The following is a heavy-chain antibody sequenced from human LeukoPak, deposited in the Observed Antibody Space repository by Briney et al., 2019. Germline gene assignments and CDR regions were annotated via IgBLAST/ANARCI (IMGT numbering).Heavy chain of an antibody. CDR1: GYTFTSYD. D-gene: IGHD3-10*01. Sequence: ASVKVSCKASGYTFTSYDINWVRQATVQGLEWMGWMNPNSGNTGYAQKFQGRVTMTRNTSISTAYMELSSLRSEDTAVYYCARESITMVRGVIRGRSVDYWGQGTLVTVSS. CDR3: ARESITMVRGVIRGRSVDY. V-gene: IGHV1-8*01. J-gene: IGHJ4*02. CDR2: MNPNSGNT.